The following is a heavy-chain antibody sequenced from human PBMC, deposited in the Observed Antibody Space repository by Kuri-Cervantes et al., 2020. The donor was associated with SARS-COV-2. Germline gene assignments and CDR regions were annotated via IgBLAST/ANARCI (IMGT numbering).Heavy chain of an antibody. CDR3: ARGPYYDILTGYYTRRHYYGMDV. Sequence: GESLKISCAASGFTFSSYSMNWVRQAPGKGLEWVSYISSSSSTIYYADSVKGRFTISRDNAKNSLYLQMNSLRDEDTAVYYCARGPYYDILTGYYTRRHYYGMDVWGQGTTVTVSS. CDR1: GFTFSSYS. V-gene: IGHV3-48*02. CDR2: ISSSSSTI. D-gene: IGHD3-9*01. J-gene: IGHJ6*02.